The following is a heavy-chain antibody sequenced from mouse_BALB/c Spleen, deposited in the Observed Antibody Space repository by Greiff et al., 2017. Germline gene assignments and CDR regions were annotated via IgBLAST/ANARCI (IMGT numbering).Heavy chain of an antibody. CDR1: GYTFTSYW. D-gene: IGHD2-1*01. J-gene: IGHJ4*01. V-gene: IGHV1S81*02. Sequence: VQLQQPGAELVKPGASVKLSCKASGYTFTSYWMHWVKQRPGQGLEWIGEINPSDGRTNYNEKFKSKATLTVDKSSSTAYMQLSSLTSEDSAVYYCARRGNLYAMDYWGQGTSVTVSS. CDR3: ARRGNLYAMDY. CDR2: INPSDGRT.